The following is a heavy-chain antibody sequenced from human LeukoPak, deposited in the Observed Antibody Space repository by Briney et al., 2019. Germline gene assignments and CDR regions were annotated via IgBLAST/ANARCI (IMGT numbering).Heavy chain of an antibody. CDR3: ARAAIAARPEDWFDP. D-gene: IGHD6-6*01. V-gene: IGHV3-74*01. CDR2: INSDGTST. Sequence: GGSLRLSCAASGFTFSSYWMHWVRQAPGNGLVWVSRINSDGTSTSYADSVKGRFTISRDNAKNTLYLQMNSLRAEDTAVYYCARAAIAARPEDWFDPWGQETLVTVSS. CDR1: GFTFSSYW. J-gene: IGHJ5*02.